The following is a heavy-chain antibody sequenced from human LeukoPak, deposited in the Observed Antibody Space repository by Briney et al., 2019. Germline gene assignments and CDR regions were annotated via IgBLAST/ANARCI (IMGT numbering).Heavy chain of an antibody. CDR3: ASVPAAKADAFDI. D-gene: IGHD2-2*01. CDR2: IYYSGST. J-gene: IGHJ3*02. V-gene: IGHV4-30-4*01. Sequence: SETLSLTCTVSGGSISSGDCYWSWIRQPPGKGLEWIGYIYYSGSTYYNPSLKSRVTISVDTSKNQFSLKLSSVTAADTAVYYCASVPAAKADAFDIWGQGTMVTVSS. CDR1: GGSISSGDCY.